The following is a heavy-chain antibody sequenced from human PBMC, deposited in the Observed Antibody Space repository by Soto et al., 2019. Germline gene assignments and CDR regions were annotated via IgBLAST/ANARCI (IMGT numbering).Heavy chain of an antibody. CDR3: ARRTMGSVIVAAAIILYYYYGMDV. D-gene: IGHD2-2*01. CDR2: IHWNDDK. Sequence: QITLKESGPTLVKPTQTLTLTCTFSGVSLSSSGVGVNWIRQPPEKALEWLALIHWNDDKRYSPSLKSRLTITKDTSKNQLALTMIIIDHVEAAAAYGARRTMGSVIVAAAIILYYYYGMDVRGQGTTLTVSS. CDR1: GVSLSSSGVG. V-gene: IGHV2-5*01. J-gene: IGHJ6*02.